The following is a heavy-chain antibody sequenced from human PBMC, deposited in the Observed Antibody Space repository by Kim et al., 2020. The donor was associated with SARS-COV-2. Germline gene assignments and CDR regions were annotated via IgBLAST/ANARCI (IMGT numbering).Heavy chain of an antibody. Sequence: SETLSLTCTVSGGSISSGSYYWSWIRQPAGKGLEWIGRIYTSGSTNYNPSLKSRVTISVDTSKNQFSLKLSSVTAADTAVYYCARGVRYCSSTSCLNWFDPWGQGTLVTVSS. V-gene: IGHV4-61*02. J-gene: IGHJ5*02. CDR3: ARGVRYCSSTSCLNWFDP. D-gene: IGHD2-2*01. CDR2: IYTSGST. CDR1: GGSISSGSYY.